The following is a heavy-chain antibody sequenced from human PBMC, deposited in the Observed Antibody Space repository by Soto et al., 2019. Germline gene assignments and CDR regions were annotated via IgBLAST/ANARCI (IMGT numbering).Heavy chain of an antibody. J-gene: IGHJ6*02. V-gene: IGHV3-30*18. CDR1: GFTFSSYG. Sequence: VGSLRLSCAASGFTFSSYGMHWVRQAPGKGLEWVAVISYDGSNKYYADSVKGRFTISRDNSKNTLYLQMNSLRAEDTAVYYCAKDLGYCSSTSCYYYYYGMDVWGQGTTVTVSS. CDR3: AKDLGYCSSTSCYYYYYGMDV. CDR2: ISYDGSNK. D-gene: IGHD2-2*01.